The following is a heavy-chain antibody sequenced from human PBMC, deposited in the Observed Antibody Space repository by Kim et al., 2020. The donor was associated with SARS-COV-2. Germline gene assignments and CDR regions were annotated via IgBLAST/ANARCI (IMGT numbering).Heavy chain of an antibody. Sequence: GGSLRLSCAASGFTFSSYAMSWVRQAPGKGLEWVSAISGSGGSTYYADSVKGRFTISRDNCKNTLYLQMNSLRAEDTAVYYCAKDRQQLVRGARYFDYWGQGTLVTVSS. J-gene: IGHJ4*02. CDR3: AKDRQQLVRGARYFDY. CDR1: GFTFSSYA. D-gene: IGHD6-13*01. CDR2: ISGSGGST. V-gene: IGHV3-23*01.